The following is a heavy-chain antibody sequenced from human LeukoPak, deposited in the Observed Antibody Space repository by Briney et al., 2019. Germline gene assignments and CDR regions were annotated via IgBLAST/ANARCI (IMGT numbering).Heavy chain of an antibody. CDR2: IKDEGSEK. Sequence: GGSLRLSCAASGLNFRKSWMTWVRQAPGRGREWVANIKDEGSEKYYVDSVKGRFTISRDNAKNSLYLQMNSLSAEDTAVYYCTNWGDTWGLDFWGQGILVSVSS. CDR3: TNWGDTWGLDF. V-gene: IGHV3-7*01. CDR1: GLNFRKSW. D-gene: IGHD7-27*01. J-gene: IGHJ4*02.